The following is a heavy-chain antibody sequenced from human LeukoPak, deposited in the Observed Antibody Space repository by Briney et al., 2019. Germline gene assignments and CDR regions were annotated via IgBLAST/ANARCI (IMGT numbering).Heavy chain of an antibody. CDR2: ISDSGGRT. CDR1: GITLSNYG. V-gene: IGHV3-23*01. CDR3: AKRGVVIRVILVGFHKEAYYFDS. J-gene: IGHJ4*02. D-gene: IGHD3-22*01. Sequence: GGSLRLSCAVSGITLSNYGMSWVRQAPGKGLEWVAGISDSGGRTNYADSVKGRFTISRDNPKNTLFLQMNSLRDKDTAVYFCAKRGVVIRVILVGFHKEAYYFDSWGQGALVTVSS.